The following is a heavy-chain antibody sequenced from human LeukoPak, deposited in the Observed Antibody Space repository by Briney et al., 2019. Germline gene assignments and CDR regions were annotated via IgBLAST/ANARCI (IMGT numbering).Heavy chain of an antibody. D-gene: IGHD2-21*01. CDR1: GFTVSSNS. CDR3: ARGVGHIRGY. V-gene: IGHV3-53*01. Sequence: PGGSLRLSCAASGFTVSSNSLTWVRQAPGKGLEWVSVSYDTGNTYYADSVKGRFAISGDISKNTLYLQMNSLRVEDTAVYYCARGVGHIRGYWGQGTLVTVSS. J-gene: IGHJ4*02. CDR2: SYDTGNT.